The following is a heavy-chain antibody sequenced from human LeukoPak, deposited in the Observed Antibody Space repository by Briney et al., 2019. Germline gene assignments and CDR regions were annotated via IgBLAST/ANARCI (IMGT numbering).Heavy chain of an antibody. D-gene: IGHD1-26*01. J-gene: IGHJ4*02. V-gene: IGHV1-2*02. CDR2: INPNSGGT. Sequence: ASLKVSCKASGYTFTGYYMHWVRQAPGQGLEWMGWINPNSGGTNYAQKFQGRVTMTRDTSISTAYMELSRLTSDDTAVYYCARDLFSGSYHPFDYWGQGTLVTVSS. CDR3: ARDLFSGSYHPFDY. CDR1: GYTFTGYY.